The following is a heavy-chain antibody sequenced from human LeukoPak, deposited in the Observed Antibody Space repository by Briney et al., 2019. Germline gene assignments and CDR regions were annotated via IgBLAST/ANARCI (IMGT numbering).Heavy chain of an antibody. D-gene: IGHD2-15*01. CDR3: AKSPLAYCSGGSCYSIGV. Sequence: GGSLRLSCAASGLTFSSYAMSWVRQAPGKGLEWISAISGSGGNTYYADSVKGRFTISRDNSKNTLYLQMNSLRAEDTAVYYCAKSPLAYCSGGSCYSIGVWGKGTTVTVSS. CDR1: GLTFSSYA. J-gene: IGHJ6*03. CDR2: ISGSGGNT. V-gene: IGHV3-23*01.